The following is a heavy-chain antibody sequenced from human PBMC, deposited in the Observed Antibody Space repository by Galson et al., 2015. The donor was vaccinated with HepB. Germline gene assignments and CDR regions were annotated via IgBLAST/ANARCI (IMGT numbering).Heavy chain of an antibody. CDR2: INHSGST. J-gene: IGHJ6*02. D-gene: IGHD3-3*01. CDR1: GGSFSGYY. Sequence: ETLSLTCAVYGGSFSGYYWSWIRQPPGKGLEWIGEINHSGSTNYNPSLKSRVTISVDTSKNQFSLKLSSVTAADTAVYYCARGQWGGYLYYYYYGMDVWGQGTTVTVSS. CDR3: ARGQWGGYLYYYYYGMDV. V-gene: IGHV4-34*01.